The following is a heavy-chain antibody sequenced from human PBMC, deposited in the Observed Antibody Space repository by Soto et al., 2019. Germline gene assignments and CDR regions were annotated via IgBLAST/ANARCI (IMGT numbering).Heavy chain of an antibody. CDR1: GFTFSSYV. CDR2: SSATGAGT. Sequence: GGSRRRSWPASGFTFSSYVMTWVRQAPGKGLEWVSFSSATGAGTYYADSVNGRFTISRDNSKNTLYLQMTSLRADDTAVYYCAKDRRAGGNYGFYSDFWGQGALVTVSS. V-gene: IGHV3-23*01. D-gene: IGHD1-7*01. J-gene: IGHJ4*02. CDR3: AKDRRAGGNYGFYSDF.